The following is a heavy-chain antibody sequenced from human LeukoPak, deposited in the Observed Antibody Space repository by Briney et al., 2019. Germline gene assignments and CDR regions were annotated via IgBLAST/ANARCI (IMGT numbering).Heavy chain of an antibody. Sequence: ASVKVSCKASGGTFSSYAISWVRQAPGQGLEWMGRIIPILGIANYAQEFQGRVTITADKSTSTAYMELSSLRSEDTAVYYCARESYYDSSGYGWFDPWGQGTLVSVSS. CDR1: GGTFSSYA. J-gene: IGHJ5*02. CDR2: IIPILGIA. CDR3: ARESYYDSSGYGWFDP. V-gene: IGHV1-69*04. D-gene: IGHD3-22*01.